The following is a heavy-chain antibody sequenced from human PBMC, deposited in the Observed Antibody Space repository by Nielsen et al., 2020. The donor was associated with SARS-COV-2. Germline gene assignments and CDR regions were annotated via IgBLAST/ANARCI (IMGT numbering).Heavy chain of an antibody. J-gene: IGHJ4*02. CDR2: ISWNSGSI. CDR1: GFTFDDYA. D-gene: IGHD5-12*01. CDR3: AKDRGYSGYDQNFDY. V-gene: IGHV3-9*01. Sequence: GGSLRLSCAASGFTFDDYAMHWVRQAPGKGLEWVSGISWNSGSIGYADSVKGRFTISGDNAKNSLYLQMNSLRAEDTALYYCAKDRGYSGYDQNFDYWGQGTLVTVSS.